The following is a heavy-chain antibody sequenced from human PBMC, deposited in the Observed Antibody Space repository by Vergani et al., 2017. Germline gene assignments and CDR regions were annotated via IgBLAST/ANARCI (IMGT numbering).Heavy chain of an antibody. Sequence: QVQLQESGPGLEKPSETLSLTCTVSGYSISSGYYWGWIRQPPGKGLEWIGSIYHSGSTYYNPSLKSRVTISVDTSKNQFSLKLNSVTAADTAVYYCARGSRAEGGSGPDKWGQGTLVTVSS. CDR3: ARGSRAEGGSGPDK. J-gene: IGHJ4*02. D-gene: IGHD6-13*01. V-gene: IGHV4-38-2*02. CDR1: GYSISSGYY. CDR2: IYHSGST.